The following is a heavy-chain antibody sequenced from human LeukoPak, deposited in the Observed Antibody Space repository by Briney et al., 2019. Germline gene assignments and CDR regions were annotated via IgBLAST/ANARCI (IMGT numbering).Heavy chain of an antibody. CDR3: ARDIEFST. CDR1: GFTFSSYE. CDR2: ITTSGTST. J-gene: IGHJ3*01. D-gene: IGHD3-3*02. Sequence: GGSLRLSCATSGFTFSSYEMNWVRQAPGKGLEWISYITTSGTSTYYADSVKGRFTISRDNGKTALSLQMNSLRAEDTAIYYCARDIEFSTWGLGTMVTVSS. V-gene: IGHV3-48*03.